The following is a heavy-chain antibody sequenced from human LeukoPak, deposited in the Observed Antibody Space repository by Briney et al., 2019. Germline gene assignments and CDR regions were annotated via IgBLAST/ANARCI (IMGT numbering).Heavy chain of an antibody. D-gene: IGHD3-9*01. CDR2: IYYSGST. CDR3: ASRNDILTGYVFDF. Sequence: SETLSLTCTVSGGSVSSSIYYWGWIRQPPGKGLEWIGRIYYSGSTSYNPSLKSRVNISVDTSKNQFSLKLTSVTAADTAVYYCASRNDILTGYVFDFWGQGTLVTVSS. CDR1: GGSVSSSIYY. V-gene: IGHV4-39*01. J-gene: IGHJ4*02.